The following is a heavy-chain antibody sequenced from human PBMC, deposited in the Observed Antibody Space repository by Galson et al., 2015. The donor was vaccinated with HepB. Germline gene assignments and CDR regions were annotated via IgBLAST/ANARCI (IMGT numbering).Heavy chain of an antibody. V-gene: IGHV1-3*01. CDR3: ARAPLILSYDSSGYFDY. D-gene: IGHD3-22*01. Sequence: SVKVSCKASGYTFTSYAMHWVRQAPGQRLEWMGWINAGNGNTKYSQKFQGRVTITRDTSASTAYMELSSLRSEDTAVYYCARAPLILSYDSSGYFDYWGQGTLVTVSS. J-gene: IGHJ4*02. CDR1: GYTFTSYA. CDR2: INAGNGNT.